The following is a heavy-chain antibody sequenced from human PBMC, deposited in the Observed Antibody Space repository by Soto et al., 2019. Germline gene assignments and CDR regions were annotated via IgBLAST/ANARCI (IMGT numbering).Heavy chain of an antibody. V-gene: IGHV3-23*01. CDR3: AKGGRAYGDYAPSYYYYGMDV. CDR1: GFTFSSYA. J-gene: IGHJ6*02. Sequence: EVQLLESGGGLVQPGGSLRLSCAASGFTFSSYAMSWVRQAPGKGLEWVSAISGSGGSTYYADSVKGRFTISRDNSKNTLYLQMNSLRAEDTAVYYCAKGGRAYGDYAPSYYYYGMDVWGQGTTVTVSS. CDR2: ISGSGGST. D-gene: IGHD4-17*01.